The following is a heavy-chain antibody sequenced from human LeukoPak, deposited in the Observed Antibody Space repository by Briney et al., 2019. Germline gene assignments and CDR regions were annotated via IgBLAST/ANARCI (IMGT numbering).Heavy chain of an antibody. CDR2: IYYSGST. D-gene: IGHD4-23*01. CDR3: AREVGSNANLDY. Sequence: SETLSLTCTVSGGSIGSYYWSWIRQPPGKGLEWIGYIYYSGSTNYNPSLKSRVTISVDTSKNQFSLKLSSVTAADTAVYYCAREVGSNANLDYWGQGTLVTVSS. V-gene: IGHV4-59*12. CDR1: GGSIGSYY. J-gene: IGHJ4*02.